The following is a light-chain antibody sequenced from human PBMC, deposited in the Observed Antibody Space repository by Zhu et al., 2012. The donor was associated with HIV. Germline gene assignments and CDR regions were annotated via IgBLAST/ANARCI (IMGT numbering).Light chain of an antibody. CDR1: QSVSSNY. CDR3: QQYGRSTT. V-gene: IGKV3-20*01. J-gene: IGKJ4*01. CDR2: GAS. Sequence: EIVLTQSPDTLSLSPGDRATLACRASQSVSSNYLIWYQQKPGQAPRPLIYGASDRASGVPDRFSGSGSGTDFTLTISRLEPEDFAVYYCQQYGRSTTFGGGTKVEIK.